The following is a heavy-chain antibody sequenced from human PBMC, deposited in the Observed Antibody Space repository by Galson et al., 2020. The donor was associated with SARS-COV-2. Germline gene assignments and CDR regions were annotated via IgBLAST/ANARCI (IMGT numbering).Heavy chain of an antibody. V-gene: IGHV3-33*01. CDR1: GFTFSSYG. J-gene: IGHJ4*02. Sequence: GGSLRLSCAASGFTFSSYGMHWVRQAPGKGLEWVTIVWSDGNNKYYADSVKGRFTISKDNSKNTVYLQMNSLRVEETAVYYCVRNYDSSVGTLDYWGQGTLVTVSS. CDR2: VWSDGNNK. D-gene: IGHD3-22*01. CDR3: VRNYDSSVGTLDY.